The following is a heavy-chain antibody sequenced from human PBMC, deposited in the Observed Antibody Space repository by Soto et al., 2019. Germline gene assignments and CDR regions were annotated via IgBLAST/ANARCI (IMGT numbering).Heavy chain of an antibody. Sequence: GGSLRLSCAASGFTFSNYWMHCVRQVPGKGLVWVSYINSDGSVTSYADSVKGRFTISRDNDKSPVYLKMNSLRAEDTAVYYCTNLHSFGFDFWGQGTLVTVSS. CDR2: INSDGSVT. J-gene: IGHJ4*02. V-gene: IGHV3-74*01. CDR3: TNLHSFGFDF. CDR1: GFTFSNYW. D-gene: IGHD5-18*01.